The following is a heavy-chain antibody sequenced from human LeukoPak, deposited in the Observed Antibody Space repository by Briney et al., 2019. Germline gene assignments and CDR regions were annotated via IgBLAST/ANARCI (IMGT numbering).Heavy chain of an antibody. CDR1: GFTFSSYS. D-gene: IGHD5-12*01. CDR3: AKDPDQYSGYDLSYFDY. J-gene: IGHJ4*02. V-gene: IGHV3-21*01. Sequence: GGSLRLSCAASGFTFSSYSMNWVRQAPGKVLEWVSSISSSSSYIYYADSVKGRFTISRDNAKNSLYLQMNSLRAEDTAVYYCAKDPDQYSGYDLSYFDYWGQGTLVTVSS. CDR2: ISSSSSYI.